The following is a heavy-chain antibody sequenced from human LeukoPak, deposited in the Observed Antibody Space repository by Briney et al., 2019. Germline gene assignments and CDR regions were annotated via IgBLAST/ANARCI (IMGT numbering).Heavy chain of an antibody. CDR1: GFTVSSNY. J-gene: IGHJ4*02. CDR2: IYSGGST. CDR3: ARDADYGSGSYLFDY. D-gene: IGHD3-10*01. Sequence: GGSLRLSCAASGFTVSSNYMSWVRQAPGKGLEWVSAIYSGGSTYYADSVKGRFTISRDNSKNTLYLQMNSLRAEDTAVYYCARDADYGSGSYLFDYWGQGTLVTVSS. V-gene: IGHV3-66*01.